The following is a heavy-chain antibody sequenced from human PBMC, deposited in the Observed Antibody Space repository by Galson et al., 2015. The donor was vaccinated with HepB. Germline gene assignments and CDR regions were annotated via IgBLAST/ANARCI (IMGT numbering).Heavy chain of an antibody. J-gene: IGHJ6*02. CDR2: IIPIFGTA. D-gene: IGHD1-1*01. Sequence: SVKVSCKASGCTFSSYAISWVRQAPGQGLEWMGGIIPIFGTANYAQKFQGRVTITADESTSTAYMELSSLRSEDTAVYYCASELERRTRYDYYGMDVRGQGTTVTVSS. CDR3: ASELERRTRYDYYGMDV. CDR1: GCTFSSYA. V-gene: IGHV1-69*13.